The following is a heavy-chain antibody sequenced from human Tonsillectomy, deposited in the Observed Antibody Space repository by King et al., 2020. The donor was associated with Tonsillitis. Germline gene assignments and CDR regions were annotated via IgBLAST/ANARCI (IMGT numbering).Heavy chain of an antibody. V-gene: IGHV1-24*01. Sequence: QLVQSGAEVKKPGASVKVSCKVSGYTLTELSIHWVRQAPGKGLEWMGGFDPEDGETIYAQKFQGRVTVTEDTSTDTAYMELSSLRSEDTALYYCAAVGRGFGDLSFDYWGQGTLVTVSS. CDR3: AAVGRGFGDLSFDY. J-gene: IGHJ4*02. CDR2: FDPEDGET. CDR1: GYTLTELS. D-gene: IGHD3-10*01.